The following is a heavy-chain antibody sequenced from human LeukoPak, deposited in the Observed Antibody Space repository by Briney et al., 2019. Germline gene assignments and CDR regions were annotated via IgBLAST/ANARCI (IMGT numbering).Heavy chain of an antibody. V-gene: IGHV1-46*01. CDR2: INPSGGST. D-gene: IGHD2-2*01. CDR1: GYTFTSYY. J-gene: IGHJ5*02. Sequence: GASVKVSCKASGYTFTSYYMQWVRQAPGQGLEWMGIINPSGGSTTYAQKFQGRVTMTRDTSTSTVYMELSSLRSEDTAVYYCARAYGDIVVASLNWFDPWGQGTLVTVSS. CDR3: ARAYGDIVVASLNWFDP.